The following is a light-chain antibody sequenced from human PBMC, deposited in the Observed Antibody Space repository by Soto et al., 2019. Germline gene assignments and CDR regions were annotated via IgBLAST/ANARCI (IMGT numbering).Light chain of an antibody. J-gene: IGKJ4*01. V-gene: IGKV1-12*01. CDR2: AAS. CDR1: QGISSW. Sequence: DIQMTQSPSSVSASVGDRVTITCRASQGISSWLAWYQQKPGKAPNLLIYAASSLQSGVPSRFSGSGSGTDXXXXXSXXXXXXXXTYYCQQTNSFPLTFGGGTKVEIK. CDR3: QQTNSFPLT.